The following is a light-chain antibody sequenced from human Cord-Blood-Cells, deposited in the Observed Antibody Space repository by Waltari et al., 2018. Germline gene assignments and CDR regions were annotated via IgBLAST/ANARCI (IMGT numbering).Light chain of an antibody. Sequence: QSALTQPRPVSGSPGQSVTISCTGTSSDVGGYNYVSWYQPHPGKAPNLMIYDVSKRPSGVPDRFSGSKSGNTASLTISGLQAEDEADYYCCSYAGSYTWVFGGGTKLTVL. CDR1: SSDVGGYNY. CDR2: DVS. V-gene: IGLV2-11*01. J-gene: IGLJ3*02. CDR3: CSYAGSYTWV.